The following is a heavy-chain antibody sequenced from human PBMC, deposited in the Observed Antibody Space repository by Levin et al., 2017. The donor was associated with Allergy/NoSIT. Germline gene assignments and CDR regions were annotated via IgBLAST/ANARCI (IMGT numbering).Heavy chain of an antibody. V-gene: IGHV3-30*18. J-gene: IGHJ4*02. Sequence: GGSLRLSCAASGFTFSTYGMHWVRQAPGKGLEWVAVVSYDGNNKYYADSVKGRFTISRDNSKNTVFLQMNSLRAEDTAVYYCAKDSGHKIPLKWGQGTLVTVSS. CDR2: VSYDGNNK. CDR3: AKDSGHKIPLK. CDR1: GFTFSTYG. D-gene: IGHD3-10*01.